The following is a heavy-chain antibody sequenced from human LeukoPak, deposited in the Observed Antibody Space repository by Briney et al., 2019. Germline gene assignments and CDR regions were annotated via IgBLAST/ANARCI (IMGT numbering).Heavy chain of an antibody. D-gene: IGHD1-14*01. CDR3: ARDLTPDTDRQPLDP. J-gene: IGHJ5*02. V-gene: IGHV3-7*01. Sequence: GGSLRLSCAASGFTFSSYWMSWVRQAPGKGLEWVANIKQDGSEKYYVDSVKGRFTISRDNAKNSLYLQMNGLRAEDTAVYYCARDLTPDTDRQPLDPWGQGTLVTVSS. CDR2: IKQDGSEK. CDR1: GFTFSSYW.